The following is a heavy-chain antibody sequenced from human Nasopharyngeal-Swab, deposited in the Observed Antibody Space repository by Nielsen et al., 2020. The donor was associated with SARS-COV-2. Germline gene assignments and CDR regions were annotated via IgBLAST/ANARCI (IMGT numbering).Heavy chain of an antibody. CDR3: ARHISSSRAYFDS. J-gene: IGHJ4*02. CDR1: WDRVPNSNNS. Sequence: SQTLSLTRVISWDRVPNSNNSWSSLRQSPSRGLEWLGRTSYRSRWFTDYAPSVESRITINPDTSKNQLSLLVNSVTPEDTAVYYCARHISSSRAYFDSWGQGTLITVSS. V-gene: IGHV6-1*01. D-gene: IGHD6-6*01. CDR2: TSYRSRWFT.